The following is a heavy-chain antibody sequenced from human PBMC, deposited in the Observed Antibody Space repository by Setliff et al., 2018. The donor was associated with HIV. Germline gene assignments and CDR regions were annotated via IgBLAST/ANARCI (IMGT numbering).Heavy chain of an antibody. V-gene: IGHV1-3*04. CDR1: GYTFSTNT. J-gene: IGHJ4*02. CDR2: INTGNGNA. CDR3: ARDRRIVEPSFLLDY. Sequence: ASVKVSCKASGYTFSTNTMHWVCQAPGQRLEWMGWINTGNGNAKYSQKFQGRVTFTRDTSASIAYMEVRSLRSEDTAVYYCARDRRIVEPSFLLDYWGQGTLVTVSS. D-gene: IGHD1-26*01.